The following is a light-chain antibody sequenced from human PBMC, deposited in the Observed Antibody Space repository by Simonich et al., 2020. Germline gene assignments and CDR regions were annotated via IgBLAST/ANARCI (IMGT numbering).Light chain of an antibody. CDR2: QDS. CDR1: KLGDKY. V-gene: IGLV3-1*01. J-gene: IGLJ2*01. Sequence: SYELTQPPPVSVSPGQTASITCSGDKLGDKYACWYQQKPGQSPVLVISQDSKRHAGSPERFSGANSGNTATLTNSGTQAMDEADYYCQAWDSSTVVFGGGTKLTVL. CDR3: QAWDSSTVV.